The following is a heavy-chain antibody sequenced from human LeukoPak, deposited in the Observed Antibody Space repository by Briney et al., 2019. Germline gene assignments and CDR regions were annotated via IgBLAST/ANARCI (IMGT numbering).Heavy chain of an antibody. V-gene: IGHV1-69*04. CDR1: GGTFSSYA. D-gene: IGHD3-22*01. Sequence: SVKVSCKASGGTFSSYAISWVRQAPGQGLEWMGRVIPILGIANYAQKFQGRVTITADKSTSTAYMELSSLRSEDTAVYYCARDRGIDYYDSSGYPDYWGQGTLVTVSS. CDR3: ARDRGIDYYDSSGYPDY. CDR2: VIPILGIA. J-gene: IGHJ4*02.